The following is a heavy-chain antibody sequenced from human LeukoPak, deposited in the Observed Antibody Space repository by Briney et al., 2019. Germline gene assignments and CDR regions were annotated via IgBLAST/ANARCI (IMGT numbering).Heavy chain of an antibody. J-gene: IGHJ3*02. CDR2: INPNSGGT. D-gene: IGHD5-24*01. CDR3: ARVRRDGYTFLADAFDI. CDR1: GYTFTGYY. Sequence: ASVRVSCKASGYTFTGYYMHWVRQAPGQGLEWMGWINPNSGGTNYAQKFQGRVTMTRDTSISTAYMEVSRLRYDDTAVYYCARVRRDGYTFLADAFDIWGQGTVLTVSS. V-gene: IGHV1-2*02.